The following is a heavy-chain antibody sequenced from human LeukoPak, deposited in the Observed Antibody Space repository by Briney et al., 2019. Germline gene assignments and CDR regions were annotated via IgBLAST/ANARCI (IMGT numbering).Heavy chain of an antibody. CDR1: GFTFSSYD. D-gene: IGHD3-22*01. Sequence: GGSLRLSCAASGFTFSSYDMSWVRQAPGKGLEWVAFIRYDGSNKYYADSVKGRFTISRDNSKNTLYLQMNSLRAEDTAVYHCARTHFYYYDSSGYPYWGQGTLVTVSS. V-gene: IGHV3-30*02. J-gene: IGHJ4*02. CDR2: IRYDGSNK. CDR3: ARTHFYYYDSSGYPY.